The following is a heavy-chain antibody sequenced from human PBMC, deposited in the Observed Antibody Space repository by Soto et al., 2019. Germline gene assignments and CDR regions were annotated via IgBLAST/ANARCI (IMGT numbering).Heavy chain of an antibody. J-gene: IGHJ4*02. CDR2: VNTGNGNT. CDR3: AVGPASGEFDY. Sequence: ASVKVSCKASGYTFTTYGMHWVRQAPGQRPEWMGWVNTGNGNTAYSQKFQGRVTITRDTSASTGYMEVSSLSSEDMAVYYCAVGPASGEFDYWGQGTLVTVSS. CDR1: GYTFTTYG. V-gene: IGHV1-3*04. D-gene: IGHD3-3*01.